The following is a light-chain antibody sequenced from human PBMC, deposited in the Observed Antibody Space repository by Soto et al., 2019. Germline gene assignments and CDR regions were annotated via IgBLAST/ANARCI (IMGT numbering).Light chain of an antibody. V-gene: IGLV1-40*01. CDR3: QSYDSSLSDSRV. CDR1: SSNIGAGYD. CDR2: VNI. Sequence: QSVLTQPPSVSGAPGQRVTISCTGSSSNIGAGYDVHWYQQLPGTAPKLLIYVNINRPSGVPDRFSGSKSGTSASLAITGLQAEDEADYFCQSYDSSLSDSRVFGGGTKLTVL. J-gene: IGLJ2*01.